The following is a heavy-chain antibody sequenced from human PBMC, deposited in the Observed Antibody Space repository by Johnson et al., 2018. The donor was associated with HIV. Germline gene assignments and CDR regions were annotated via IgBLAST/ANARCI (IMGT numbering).Heavy chain of an antibody. D-gene: IGHD5-12*01. Sequence: MQLVESGGGVVQPGRSLRLSCAASGFTFSSYAMHWVRQAPGKGLEWVANIKQDGSEKYYVDSVKGRFPISRDNAKNSLYLQMNSLRGEDTAVYYCARERSRGGYSGYDYGAFDIWGQGTMVTVSS. J-gene: IGHJ3*02. V-gene: IGHV3-7*01. CDR1: GFTFSSYA. CDR3: ARERSRGGYSGYDYGAFDI. CDR2: IKQDGSEK.